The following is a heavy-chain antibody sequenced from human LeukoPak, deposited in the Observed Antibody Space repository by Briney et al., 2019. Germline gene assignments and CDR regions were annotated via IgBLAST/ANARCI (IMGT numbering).Heavy chain of an antibody. J-gene: IGHJ6*02. V-gene: IGHV3-7*01. Sequence: GGSLRLSCAASGFTFSSYWMSWVRQAPGKGLEWVANIKQDGSEKYYVDSVKGRFTISRDNAKNSLYLQMNSLRAEDTAMYYCARAKRDILTGYSQGYYYYYGMDVWGQGTTVTVSS. D-gene: IGHD3-9*01. CDR2: IKQDGSEK. CDR3: ARAKRDILTGYSQGYYYYYGMDV. CDR1: GFTFSSYW.